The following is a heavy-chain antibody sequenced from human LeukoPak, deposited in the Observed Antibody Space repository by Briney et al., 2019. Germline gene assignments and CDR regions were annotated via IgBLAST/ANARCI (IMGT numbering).Heavy chain of an antibody. Sequence: ASVMLSCKASRYTFTNYYMHWVRHSRGHGVEWMGIINPSGGSTSYAQKFQGRVTMTRDTSTSTVYMELSSLRSEDTAVYYCAILNPRADYWGQGTLVTVSS. J-gene: IGHJ4*02. V-gene: IGHV1-46*01. CDR1: RYTFTNYY. D-gene: IGHD1-14*01. CDR2: INPSGGST. CDR3: AILNPRADY.